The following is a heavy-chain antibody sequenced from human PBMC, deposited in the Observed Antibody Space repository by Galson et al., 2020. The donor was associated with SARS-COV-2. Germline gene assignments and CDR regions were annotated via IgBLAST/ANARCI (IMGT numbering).Heavy chain of an antibody. D-gene: IGHD6-19*01. V-gene: IGHV3-30*03. CDR3: ATNLIAVVAPY. CDR2: VSYDGSTK. CDR1: GFTFSNSV. J-gene: IGHJ4*02. Sequence: GESLKISCPASGFTFSNSVMHWVRQAPGKGLEWVALVSYDGSTKRYTDSVRGRFTISRDNSKNTLYLQMDGLTYGDTAVYYCATNLIAVVAPYWGQGTLVTVSS.